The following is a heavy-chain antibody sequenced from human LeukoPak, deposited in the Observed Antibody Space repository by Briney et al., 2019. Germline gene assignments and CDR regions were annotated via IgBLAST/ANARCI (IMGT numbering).Heavy chain of an antibody. CDR2: IIPIFGTA. CDR3: ARVWRPRGYSYGGDWFDP. CDR1: GGTFSSYA. Sequence: SVKVSCKASGGTFSSYAISWVRQAPGQGLEWMGGIIPIFGTANYAQKFQGRVPITTDESTSTAYMKLSSLRSEDTAVYYCARVWRPRGYSYGGDWFDPWGQGTLVTVSS. V-gene: IGHV1-69*05. D-gene: IGHD5-18*01. J-gene: IGHJ5*02.